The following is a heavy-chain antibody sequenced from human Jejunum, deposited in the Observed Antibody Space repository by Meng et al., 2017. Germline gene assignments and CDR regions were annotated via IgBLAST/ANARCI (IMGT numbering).Heavy chain of an antibody. D-gene: IGHD3-9*01. CDR3: ARDILTGRYGMDV. V-gene: IGHV4-59*01. Sequence: SETLSLTCTVSGGSISSDYWIWIRQPPGKGLEWIGYIYYSGNTNYNPSLKSRVTISLDTSKNQSSLKLSSVTAADTAVYYCARDILTGRYGMDVWGQGTTVTVSS. CDR1: GGSISSDY. CDR2: IYYSGNT. J-gene: IGHJ6*02.